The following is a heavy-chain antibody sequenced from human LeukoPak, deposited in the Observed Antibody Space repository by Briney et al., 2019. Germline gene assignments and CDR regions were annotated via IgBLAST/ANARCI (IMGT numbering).Heavy chain of an antibody. J-gene: IGHJ4*02. D-gene: IGHD6-13*01. CDR3: ASAAGYSSSWYFIDY. CDR1: GFTFSSYW. V-gene: IGHV3-7*03. Sequence: GGSLRLSCAASGFTFSSYWMSWVRQAPGKGLEGVANIKEDGREKYYVDSVKGRFTISRDNAKNSLYLQMNSLRAEDTAVYYCASAAGYSSSWYFIDYWGQGTLVTVSS. CDR2: IKEDGREK.